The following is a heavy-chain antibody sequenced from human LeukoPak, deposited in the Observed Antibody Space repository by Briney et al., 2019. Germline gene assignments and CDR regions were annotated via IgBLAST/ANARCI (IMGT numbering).Heavy chain of an antibody. CDR1: GYTFTTYG. V-gene: IGHV1-18*01. D-gene: IGHD3-3*01. CDR3: ARDTSYDFWSDPTELFDI. J-gene: IGHJ3*02. CDR2: VSGHNGNK. Sequence: ASVKVSSKASGYTFTTYGISWMRQAPGQGLEWVGWVSGHNGNKNYAQKLQGRVTMTTDTSTSTAYMELRSLRSDDTAVYSCARDTSYDFWSDPTELFDIWGEGTTVTVSS.